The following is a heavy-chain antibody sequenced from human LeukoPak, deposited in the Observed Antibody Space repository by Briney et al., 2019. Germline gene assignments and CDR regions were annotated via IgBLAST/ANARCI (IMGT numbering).Heavy chain of an antibody. V-gene: IGHV1-3*01. CDR2: INAGNGNT. Sequence: ASVKVSCKASGYTFTSYAMHWVRQAPGQRLEWMGWINAGNGNTKYSQKFQGRVTITRDTSASTAYMELSSLRSEDTAVYYCARDGTLLWFGDRPEGPNWFDPWGQETLVTVSS. CDR3: ARDGTLLWFGDRPEGPNWFDP. D-gene: IGHD3-10*01. J-gene: IGHJ5*02. CDR1: GYTFTSYA.